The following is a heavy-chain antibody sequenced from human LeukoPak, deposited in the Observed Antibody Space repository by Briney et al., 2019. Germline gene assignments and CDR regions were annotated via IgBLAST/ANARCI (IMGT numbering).Heavy chain of an antibody. CDR1: GFSFSTYL. J-gene: IGHJ4*02. D-gene: IGHD3-22*01. Sequence: PGGSLRLSCAASGFSFSTYLMSWVRQAPARGLEWVANMNQGGSEKYYVDSVKGRFTISRDNAENSLFLQMNSLRAEDTAVYYCARLTNSGYYWLFDYWGQGTLVTVSS. CDR2: MNQGGSEK. CDR3: ARLTNSGYYWLFDY. V-gene: IGHV3-7*04.